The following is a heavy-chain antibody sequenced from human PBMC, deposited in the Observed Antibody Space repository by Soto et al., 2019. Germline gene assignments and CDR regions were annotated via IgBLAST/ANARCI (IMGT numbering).Heavy chain of an antibody. Sequence: LSLTCSVSGGSVSSSSYYWSWIRQPPGKGLEWIGYIYYAGSTNYNPSLKSRITISVDTSKNQFSLIMNSVTAADTAVYYCARVGGYSGYGQFDYWGQGALVTVSS. CDR2: IYYAGST. CDR3: ARVGGYSGYGQFDY. CDR1: GGSVSSSSYY. V-gene: IGHV4-61*01. J-gene: IGHJ4*02. D-gene: IGHD5-12*01.